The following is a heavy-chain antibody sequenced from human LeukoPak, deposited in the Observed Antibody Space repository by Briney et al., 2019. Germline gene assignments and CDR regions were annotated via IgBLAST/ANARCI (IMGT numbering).Heavy chain of an antibody. J-gene: IGHJ6*03. Sequence: SSVKVSCKASGGTFSSYAISWVRQAPGQGLEWMGGIIPIFGTANYAQKFQGRVTITADESTSTAYMELSSLRSEDTAVYYCARDHRGGSSWRGYYYYYYMDVWGKGTTVTVSS. V-gene: IGHV1-69*01. CDR1: GGTFSSYA. CDR2: IIPIFGTA. D-gene: IGHD2-15*01. CDR3: ARDHRGGSSWRGYYYYYYMDV.